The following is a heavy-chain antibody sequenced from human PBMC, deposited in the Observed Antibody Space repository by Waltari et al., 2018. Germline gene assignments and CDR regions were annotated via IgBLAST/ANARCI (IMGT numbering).Heavy chain of an antibody. CDR3: VRGSYHFDY. Sequence: QVQLQESGPGLVKPSETLSLTCTVSGASISSYYWSWIRQPPGKGLEWIGYIYSSGSTNYNPSLKSRVTISLDTSKNQFSLKLTSVTVADTAVYYCVRGSYHFDYWGQGTLVTVSS. CDR2: IYSSGST. V-gene: IGHV4-59*01. D-gene: IGHD2-2*01. J-gene: IGHJ4*02. CDR1: GASISSYY.